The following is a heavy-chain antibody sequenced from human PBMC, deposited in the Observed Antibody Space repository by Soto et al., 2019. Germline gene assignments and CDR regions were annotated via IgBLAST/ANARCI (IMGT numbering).Heavy chain of an antibody. CDR2: ISYDGSNK. D-gene: IGHD2-2*01. CDR3: ASERRKYLHWSANAFDI. Sequence: GGSLRLSCAASGFTFSSYGMHWVRQAPGKGLEWVAVISYDGSNKYYADSVKGRFTISRDNSKNTLYLQMNSLRAEDTAVYYCASERRKYLHWSANAFDIWGQGTMVTVSS. V-gene: IGHV3-30*03. J-gene: IGHJ3*02. CDR1: GFTFSSYG.